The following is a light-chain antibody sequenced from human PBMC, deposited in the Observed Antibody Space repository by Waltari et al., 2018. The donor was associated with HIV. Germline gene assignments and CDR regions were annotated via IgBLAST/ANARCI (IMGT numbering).Light chain of an antibody. J-gene: IGKJ4*01. Sequence: DIQLTQSPSFLSASVGDRVTITCRATPGISSYLAWHQQKPGKAPKLLIYAASTLQSGVPSRFSGSGSGTEFTLTISSLQPEDSATYYCQFLDSYPLFGGGTKVEVK. CDR1: PGISSY. CDR3: QFLDSYPL. CDR2: AAS. V-gene: IGKV1-9*01.